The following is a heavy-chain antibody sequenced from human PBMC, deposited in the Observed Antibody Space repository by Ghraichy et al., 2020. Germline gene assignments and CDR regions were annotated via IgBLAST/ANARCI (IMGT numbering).Heavy chain of an antibody. Sequence: SQTLSLTCTLSGGSISSGGYYWSWIRQHPGKGLEWIGDVYYSVSTSYNPSLKSRVTISVDTSKNQFSLKLSSVTAADTAVYYCARRSGYIVGGMDVWGQGTTATVSS. CDR2: VYYSVST. CDR3: ARRSGYIVGGMDV. V-gene: IGHV4-31*03. D-gene: IGHD3-3*01. CDR1: GGSISSGGYY. J-gene: IGHJ6*02.